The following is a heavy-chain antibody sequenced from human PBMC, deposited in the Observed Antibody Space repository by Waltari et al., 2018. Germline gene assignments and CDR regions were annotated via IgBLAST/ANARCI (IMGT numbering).Heavy chain of an antibody. CDR3: ARDSRAKLGDAFDI. J-gene: IGHJ3*02. Sequence: QVQLQQTCPGLVQPSQILSPTGPVSGGASRRGSSYLHWIWPPAGKGLEWIGRIYTSGSNNNNPSLKRRVTISVDTTKNQFSLKLSSVTAADTAVYYCARDSRAKLGDAFDIWGQGTMVTVSS. D-gene: IGHD2-2*01. V-gene: IGHV4-61*02. CDR2: IYTSGSN. CDR1: GGASRRGSSY.